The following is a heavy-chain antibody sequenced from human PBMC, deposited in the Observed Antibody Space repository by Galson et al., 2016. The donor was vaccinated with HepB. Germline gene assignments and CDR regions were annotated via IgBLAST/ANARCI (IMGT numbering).Heavy chain of an antibody. CDR2: FSSTGDYT. J-gene: IGHJ4*02. CDR1: GITLSRYA. D-gene: IGHD6-6*01. Sequence: SLRLSCAAAGITLSRYAMHWVRQAPGKGLEYVSGFSSTGDYTHYADSVKGRFSISRDNFRNTVYLQMSGLRPEDTAVYYCVKGQSSFSSRTLDYWGQGTLVAVSS. V-gene: IGHV3-64D*06. CDR3: VKGQSSFSSRTLDY.